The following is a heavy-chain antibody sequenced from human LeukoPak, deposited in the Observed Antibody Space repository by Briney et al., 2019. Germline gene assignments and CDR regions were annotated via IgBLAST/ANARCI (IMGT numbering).Heavy chain of an antibody. CDR3: AKDIVGLLGGGDAFDI. D-gene: IGHD3-10*01. V-gene: IGHV3-9*01. CDR2: ISWNSGSI. Sequence: GGSLRLSCAASGFTFDDYAMHWVRQAPGKGLEWVSGISWNSGSIGYADSVKGRFTISRDNAKNSLYLQMNSLRAEDTALYYCAKDIVGLLGGGDAFDIWGQGTMVTVSS. CDR1: GFTFDDYA. J-gene: IGHJ3*02.